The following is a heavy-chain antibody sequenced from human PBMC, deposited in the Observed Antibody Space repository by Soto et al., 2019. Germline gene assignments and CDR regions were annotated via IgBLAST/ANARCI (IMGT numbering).Heavy chain of an antibody. V-gene: IGHV2-5*01. CDR1: GFSFTTAGVA. CDR3: AHSDGGYEIIYFDF. Sequence: QITRQESGPTLVKPTQTLTLTCTFSGFSFTTAGVAVGWIRQTPGGALEWLTLIYYNDDRRFSPSLKTRLTITGDTSNNQVVLSLTNVDPGDTATYFCAHSDGGYEIIYFDFWGQGIPVTVSS. J-gene: IGHJ4*02. CDR2: IYYNDDR. D-gene: IGHD5-12*01.